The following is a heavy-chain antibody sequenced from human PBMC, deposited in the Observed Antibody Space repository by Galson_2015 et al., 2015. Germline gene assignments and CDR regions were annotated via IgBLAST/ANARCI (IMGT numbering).Heavy chain of an antibody. CDR1: GFTFSNFA. CDR3: AKGGLLGNWFDP. D-gene: IGHD2-8*02. Sequence: SLRLSCAVSGFTFSNFAMRWVRQAPGKGLEWVSVISGSGGTIYYADSVKGRFTISRDNSKNTLYLQMKSLRAEDTALYYCAKGGLLGNWFDPWGQGTLVTVSS. J-gene: IGHJ5*02. CDR2: ISGSGGTI. V-gene: IGHV3-23*01.